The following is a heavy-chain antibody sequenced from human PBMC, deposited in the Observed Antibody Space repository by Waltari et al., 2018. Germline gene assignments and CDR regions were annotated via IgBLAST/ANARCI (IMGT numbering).Heavy chain of an antibody. J-gene: IGHJ3*02. CDR1: GGSIGSYY. D-gene: IGHD3-3*01. Sequence: QVQLQESGPGLVKPSETLSLTCTVSGGSIGSYYWSWIRQPPGKGLEWIGYIYYSGSTNYNPSLKSRVTISVDTSKNQFSLKLSSVTAADTAVYYCARAADDFWRLAFDIWGQGTMVTVSS. CDR3: ARAADDFWRLAFDI. V-gene: IGHV4-59*01. CDR2: IYYSGST.